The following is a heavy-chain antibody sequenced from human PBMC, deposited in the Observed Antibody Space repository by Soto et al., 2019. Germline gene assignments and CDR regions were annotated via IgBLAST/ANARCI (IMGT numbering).Heavy chain of an antibody. D-gene: IGHD1-26*01. CDR2: ISDSGSNT. Sequence: EVQLFESGGGLVQPGGSLRLSCAGSGFTFSTYAMAWVRQAPGKALEWVSTISDSGSNTHYVDSVEGRFTISRDNSKSTVFLHMNSLRADDSAVYYCARDVGGSSLFDYWGQGTLVTVSS. J-gene: IGHJ4*02. V-gene: IGHV3-23*01. CDR1: GFTFSTYA. CDR3: ARDVGGSSLFDY.